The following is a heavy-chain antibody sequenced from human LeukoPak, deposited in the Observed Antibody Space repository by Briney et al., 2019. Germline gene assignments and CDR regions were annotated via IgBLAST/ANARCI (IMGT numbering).Heavy chain of an antibody. J-gene: IGHJ4*02. CDR3: ARDGGGGLDY. CDR1: GFTFSSHN. V-gene: IGHV3-48*04. Sequence: GGSLRLSCAVSGFTFSSHNMNWVRQAPGKGLEWVSHITGSSSTVYYADSVKGRFTISRDNAKNSLYLQMNSLRAEDTAVYYCARDGGGGLDYWGQGTLVTVSS. CDR2: ITGSSSTV. D-gene: IGHD2-15*01.